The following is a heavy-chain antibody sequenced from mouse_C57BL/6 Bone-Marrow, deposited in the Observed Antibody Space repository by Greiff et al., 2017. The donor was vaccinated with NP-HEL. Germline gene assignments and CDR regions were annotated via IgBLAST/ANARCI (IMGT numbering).Heavy chain of an antibody. D-gene: IGHD1-1*01. V-gene: IGHV1-82*01. Sequence: QVQLKQSGPELVKPGASVKISCKASGYAFSSSWMNWVKQRPGKGLEWIGRIYPGDGDTNYNGKFKGKATLTADKSSSTAYMQLSSLTSEDSAVYFCARLTTSYYYAMDYWGQGTSVTVSS. CDR1: GYAFSSSW. CDR3: ARLTTSYYYAMDY. J-gene: IGHJ4*01. CDR2: IYPGDGDT.